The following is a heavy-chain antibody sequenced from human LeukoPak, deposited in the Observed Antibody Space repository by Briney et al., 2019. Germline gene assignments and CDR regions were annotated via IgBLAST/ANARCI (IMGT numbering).Heavy chain of an antibody. CDR1: GGTFSSYA. CDR2: IIPIFGTA. CDR3: ARGEGCSGGSCYRF. Sequence: SVKVSCKASGGTFSSYAISWVRQAPGQGLEWMGGIIPIFGTANYAQKFQGRVTITADESTSTAYMELSSLRSEDTAVYYCARGEGCSGGSCYRFWGQEPWSPSPQ. J-gene: IGHJ4*02. D-gene: IGHD2-15*01. V-gene: IGHV1-69*13.